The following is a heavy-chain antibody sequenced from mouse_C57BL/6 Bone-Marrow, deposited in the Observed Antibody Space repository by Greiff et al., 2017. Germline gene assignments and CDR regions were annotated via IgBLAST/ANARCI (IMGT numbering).Heavy chain of an antibody. CDR3: EGGGQLRPYYFDY. Sequence: VQLQQSGAELARPGASVKLSCKASGYTFTSYGISWVKQRPGQGLEWIGEIYPRSGNTYYNEKFKGKATLTADKSSSTAYMELRSLTSEDSAVYFCEGGGQLRPYYFDYWGQGTTLTVSS. V-gene: IGHV1-81*01. CDR2: IYPRSGNT. J-gene: IGHJ2*01. CDR1: GYTFTSYG. D-gene: IGHD3-2*02.